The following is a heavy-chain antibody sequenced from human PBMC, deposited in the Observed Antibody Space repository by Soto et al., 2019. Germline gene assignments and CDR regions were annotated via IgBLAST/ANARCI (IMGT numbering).Heavy chain of an antibody. Sequence: TGGSLRLSCAASGFTFSNAWMSWVRQAPGKGLEWVGRIKSKTDGGTTDYAAPVKGRFTISRDDSKNALYLQMNSLKTEDTAVYYCTTEYCGGDCLYYFDYWGQGTLVTVSS. CDR3: TTEYCGGDCLYYFDY. V-gene: IGHV3-15*01. J-gene: IGHJ4*02. CDR2: IKSKTDGGTT. CDR1: GFTFSNAW. D-gene: IGHD2-21*01.